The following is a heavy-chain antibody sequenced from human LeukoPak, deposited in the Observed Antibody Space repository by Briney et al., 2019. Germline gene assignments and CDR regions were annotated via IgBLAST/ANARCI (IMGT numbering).Heavy chain of an antibody. CDR2: IRSKAYGGTT. J-gene: IGHJ4*02. Sequence: PGRSLRLSCRASGFTFGDYAMSWVRQAPGKGLEWVGFIRSKAYGGTTEYAASVKGRFTISRDDSKSIAYLQMNSLKTEDTAVYYCTTPDFDFWGQGTLVTVSS. CDR1: GFTFGDYA. V-gene: IGHV3-49*04. CDR3: TTPDFDF.